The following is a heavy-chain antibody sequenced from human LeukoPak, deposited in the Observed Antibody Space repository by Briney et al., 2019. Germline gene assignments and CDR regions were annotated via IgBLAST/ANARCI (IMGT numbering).Heavy chain of an antibody. J-gene: IGHJ4*02. D-gene: IGHD1-1*01. CDR2: IHSGAGT. V-gene: IGHV3-53*01. Sequence: GGSLRLSCAASGFTVSSSSMSWVRQAPGKGLEWVSLIHSGAGTYYADSLKGRFTISRDNPKNTLFLQMNSLRVEDTAVYYCAKGGRGNDGDYWGQGTLVTVSS. CDR1: GFTVSSSS. CDR3: AKGGRGNDGDY.